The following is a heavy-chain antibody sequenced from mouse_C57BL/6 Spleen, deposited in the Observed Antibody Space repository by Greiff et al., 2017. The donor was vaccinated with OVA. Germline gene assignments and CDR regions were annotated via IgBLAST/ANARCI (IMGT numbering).Heavy chain of an antibody. Sequence: EVMLVESGGGLVQPKGSLKLSCAASGFTFNTYAMHWVRQAPGKGLEWVARIRSKSSNDATYYADSVKDRFTISRDDSQSMLYLQMNNLKTENTAMYYCVRAYYSNYVEAMDYWGQGTSVTVSS. CDR3: VRAYYSNYVEAMDY. V-gene: IGHV10-3*01. J-gene: IGHJ4*01. CDR2: IRSKSSNDAT. CDR1: GFTFNTYA. D-gene: IGHD2-5*01.